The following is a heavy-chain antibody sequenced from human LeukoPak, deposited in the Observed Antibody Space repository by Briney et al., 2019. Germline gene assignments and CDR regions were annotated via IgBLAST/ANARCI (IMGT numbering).Heavy chain of an antibody. CDR1: GFTFSSYA. D-gene: IGHD2-2*01. CDR3: ARHSAWGGSVPPIHCSSTSCYGGNFDY. CDR2: INHSGST. V-gene: IGHV4-34*01. Sequence: LRLSCAASGFTFSSYAMSWIRQPPGKGLEWIGEINHSGSTNYNPSLKSRVTISVDTSKNQFSLKLSSVTAADTAVYYCARHSAWGGSVPPIHCSSTSCYGGNFDYWGQGTLVTVSS. J-gene: IGHJ4*02.